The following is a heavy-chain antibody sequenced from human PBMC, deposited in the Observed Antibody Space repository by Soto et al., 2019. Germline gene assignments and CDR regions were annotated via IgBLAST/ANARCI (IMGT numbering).Heavy chain of an antibody. CDR3: VREDDGGDRDYYGLDV. J-gene: IGHJ6*02. V-gene: IGHV4-30-4*01. CDR2: IHYSGSV. Sequence: QVQLQESGPGLVRPSRTLSLTCTVSGGSISSDHYHWTWIRQTPGKGLEWIGYIHYSGSVYYNPSLQGRFTMSVDTSKNLCSLKRGSVTAADTAVYFRVREDDGGDRDYYGLDVWGQGTTVTVSS. CDR1: GGSISSDHYH. D-gene: IGHD4-17*01.